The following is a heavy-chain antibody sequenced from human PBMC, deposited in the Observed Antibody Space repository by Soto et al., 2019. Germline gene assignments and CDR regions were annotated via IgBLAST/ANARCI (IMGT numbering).Heavy chain of an antibody. CDR2: ISAYNGNT. V-gene: IGHV1-18*01. CDR3: ARVPLEKYDFWRGYYPYYFDY. D-gene: IGHD3-3*01. J-gene: IGHJ4*02. CDR1: GYTFTSYG. Sequence: ASVKVSCKATGYTFTSYGISWVRQAPGQGLEWMGWISAYNGNTNYAQKLQGRVTMTTDTSTSTAYMELRSLRSDDTAVYYCARVPLEKYDFWRGYYPYYFDYWGQGTLVTVSS.